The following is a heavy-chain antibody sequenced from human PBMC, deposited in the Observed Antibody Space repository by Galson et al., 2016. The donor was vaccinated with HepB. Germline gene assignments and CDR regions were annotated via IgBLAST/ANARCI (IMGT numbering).Heavy chain of an antibody. Sequence: SLRLSCAASGFTFSGYNMDWVRQAPGKGLEWVSYISSGSSAINYADSVKGRFTISRDNAKNALYLKMNSLRDQDTAIYFCARDEGYSNGWSDWGQESLVTVSS. CDR1: GFTFSGYN. D-gene: IGHD6-19*01. CDR3: ARDEGYSNGWSD. J-gene: IGHJ4*02. V-gene: IGHV3-48*02. CDR2: ISSGSSAI.